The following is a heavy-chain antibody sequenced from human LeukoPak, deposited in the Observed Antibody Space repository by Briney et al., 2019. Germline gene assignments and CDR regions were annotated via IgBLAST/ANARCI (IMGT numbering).Heavy chain of an antibody. CDR2: IIPIFGTA. CDR3: ARYQLTDAFDI. Sequence: GASVKVSCKASGYTFTGYYMHWVRQAPGQGLEWMGGIIPIFGTANYAQKFQGRVTITTDESTSTAYMELSSLRSEDTAVYYCARYQLTDAFDIWGQGTMVTVSS. V-gene: IGHV1-69*05. J-gene: IGHJ3*02. CDR1: GYTFTGYY. D-gene: IGHD2-2*01.